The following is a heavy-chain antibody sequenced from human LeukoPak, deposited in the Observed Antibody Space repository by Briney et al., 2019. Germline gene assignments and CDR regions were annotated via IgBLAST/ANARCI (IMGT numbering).Heavy chain of an antibody. Sequence: SETLSVTCTASGGSISSYFWSWIRQPPGKGLEWIGNIYYSGSTNYNPSLKSRVTISVDTSKNQFSLKMTSVTAADTAVYYCARGARWSDYWGQGTLVTVSS. D-gene: IGHD4-23*01. CDR2: IYYSGST. J-gene: IGHJ4*02. V-gene: IGHV4-59*01. CDR3: ARGARWSDY. CDR1: GGSISSYF.